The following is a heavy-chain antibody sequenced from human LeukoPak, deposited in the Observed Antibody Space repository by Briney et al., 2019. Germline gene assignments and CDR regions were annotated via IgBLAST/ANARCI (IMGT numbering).Heavy chain of an antibody. CDR1: GFIFSTYA. D-gene: IGHD6-19*01. CDR2: ISGNGGST. J-gene: IGHJ3*02. V-gene: IGHV3-23*01. CDR3: AKHRAVAGVRDSFDI. Sequence: GGSLRLSCAASGFIFSTYAMCWVRQAPGKGLEWVSTISGNGGSTFYADSVKGRFIISRDSSKNTVYLQMNSLRAEDTAIYYCAKHRAVAGVRDSFDIWGQGTRVTVSS.